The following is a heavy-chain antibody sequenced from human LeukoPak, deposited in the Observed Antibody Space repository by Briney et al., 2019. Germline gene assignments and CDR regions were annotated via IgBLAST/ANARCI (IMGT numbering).Heavy chain of an antibody. Sequence: SETLSLTCTVSGGSISSSSYYWGWIRQPPGKGLEWIGSIYYSGSTYYNPSLKSRVTISVDTSKNQFSLKLSSFTAAETAVYYCARHDITMVRGVIWGFDPLGQGTLVTGSS. V-gene: IGHV4-39*01. D-gene: IGHD3-10*01. J-gene: IGHJ5*02. CDR1: GGSISSSSYY. CDR3: ARHDITMVRGVIWGFDP. CDR2: IYYSGST.